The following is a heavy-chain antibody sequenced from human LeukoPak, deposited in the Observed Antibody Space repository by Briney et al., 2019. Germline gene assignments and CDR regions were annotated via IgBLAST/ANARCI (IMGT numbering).Heavy chain of an antibody. V-gene: IGHV3-21*01. J-gene: IGHJ3*02. Sequence: PGGSLRLSCAASGFTFSSYSMNWVRQAPGKGLEWVSSISSSSSYIYYADSVKGRFTISRDNAKNSLYLQMNSLRAEDTAVYYCARDLAGQYVPPLDIWGQGTMVTVSS. CDR3: ARDLAGQYVPPLDI. CDR1: GFTFSSYS. D-gene: IGHD3-10*02. CDR2: ISSSSSYI.